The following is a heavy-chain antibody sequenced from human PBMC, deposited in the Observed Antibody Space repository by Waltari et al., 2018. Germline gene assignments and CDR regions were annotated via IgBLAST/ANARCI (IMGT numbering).Heavy chain of an antibody. Sequence: QVQLQESGPGLVKPSETLSLTSTVSGGPIRSYYWSWIRQSPGKGLEWIGYIYYIVSTNYNPSLKSRVTTSVDTSKNWFSLKLSSVTAADTAVYYCARAVKSPPRYYYYMDVWVKGTTVTVSS. CDR2: IYYIVST. CDR3: ARAVKSPPRYYYYMDV. D-gene: IGHD3-22*01. J-gene: IGHJ6*03. CDR1: GGPIRSYY. V-gene: IGHV4-59*01.